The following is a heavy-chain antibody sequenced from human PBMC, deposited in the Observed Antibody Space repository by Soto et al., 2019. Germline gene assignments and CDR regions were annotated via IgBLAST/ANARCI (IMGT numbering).Heavy chain of an antibody. J-gene: IGHJ4*02. V-gene: IGHV3-23*01. CDR2: FRAGGDDGTT. D-gene: IGHD3-10*01. CDR1: GFTFSSYS. Sequence: HPGGSLRLSCVASGFTFSSYSMSWVRQAPGKGLEWVSGFRAGGDDGTTYYADSVKGRFTISRDYSKNTLFLQMNSLRAEDTAIYYCAKKVNSGSGSQYFDYFGQGTLVTVSS. CDR3: AKKVNSGSGSQYFDY.